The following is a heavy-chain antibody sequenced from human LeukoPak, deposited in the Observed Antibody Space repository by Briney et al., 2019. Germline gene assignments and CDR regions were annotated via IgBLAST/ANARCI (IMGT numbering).Heavy chain of an antibody. CDR3: ARDSPPDSSGYYSPFDY. Sequence: SETLSLTCTVSGGSISSNSYYWGWIRQPPGKGLEWIGSIYYSGSTYYNPSLKSRVTISVDTSKNQFSLKLSSVTAADTAVYYCARDSPPDSSGYYSPFDYWGQGTLVTVSS. J-gene: IGHJ4*02. CDR1: GGSISSNSYY. CDR2: IYYSGST. V-gene: IGHV4-39*07. D-gene: IGHD3-22*01.